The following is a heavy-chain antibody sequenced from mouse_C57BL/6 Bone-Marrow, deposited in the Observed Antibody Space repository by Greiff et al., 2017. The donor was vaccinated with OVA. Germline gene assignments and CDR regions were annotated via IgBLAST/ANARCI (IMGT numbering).Heavy chain of an antibody. D-gene: IGHD2-4*01. CDR1: GYTFTDYE. CDR3: TRGITYYAMDY. V-gene: IGHV1-15*01. CDR2: IDPETGGT. Sequence: VQGVESGAELVRPGASVTLSCKASGYTFTDYEMHWVKQTPVHGLEWIGAIDPETGGTAYNQKFKGKAILTADKSSSTAYMELRSLTSEDSAVYYCTRGITYYAMDYWGQGTSVTVSS. J-gene: IGHJ4*01.